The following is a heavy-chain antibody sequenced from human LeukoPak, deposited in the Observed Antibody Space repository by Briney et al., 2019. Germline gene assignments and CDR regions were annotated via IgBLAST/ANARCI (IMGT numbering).Heavy chain of an antibody. CDR2: ISAYNGNT. V-gene: IGHV1-18*01. CDR3: ARVPPYDRESDY. CDR1: GGTFSSYA. Sequence: ASVKVSCKASGGTFSSYAISWVRQAPGQGLEWMGWISAYNGNTNYAQKLQGRVTMTTDTSTSTAYMELRSLRSDDTAVYYCARVPPYDRESDYWGQGTLVTVSS. D-gene: IGHD3-16*01. J-gene: IGHJ4*02.